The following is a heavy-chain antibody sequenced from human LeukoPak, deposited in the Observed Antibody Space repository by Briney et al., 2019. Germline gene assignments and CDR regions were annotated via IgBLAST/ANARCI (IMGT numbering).Heavy chain of an antibody. D-gene: IGHD6-19*01. CDR3: AKTTLAVAGTGYAFDM. CDR2: IKPDGSEQ. V-gene: IGHV3-7*01. CDR1: GFTFSNFW. J-gene: IGHJ3*02. Sequence: GGSLRLSCAASGFTFSNFWMSWVRLTPGMGLEWVANIKPDGSEQYYMDSVKGRFTISRDNAKKSMYLQMNFLRAEDTALYYCAKTTLAVAGTGYAFDMWGQGTMVTVSS.